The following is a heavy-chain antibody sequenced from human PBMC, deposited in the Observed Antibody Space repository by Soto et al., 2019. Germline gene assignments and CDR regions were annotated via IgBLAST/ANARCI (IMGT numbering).Heavy chain of an antibody. D-gene: IGHD3-3*01. Sequence: GESLKISCKGSGYSFTSYWISWVRQMPGKGLEWMGRIDPSDSYTNYSPSFRGHVTISADKSISTAYLQWSSLKASDTAMYYCARQLRYYYGMDVWGQGTTVTVSS. J-gene: IGHJ6*02. CDR2: IDPSDSYT. V-gene: IGHV5-10-1*01. CDR1: GYSFTSYW. CDR3: ARQLRYYYGMDV.